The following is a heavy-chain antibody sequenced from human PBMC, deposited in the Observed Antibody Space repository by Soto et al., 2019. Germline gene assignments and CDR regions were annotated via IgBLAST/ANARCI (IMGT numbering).Heavy chain of an antibody. Sequence: SVKVSCKASGGTFSSYAISWVRQAPGQGLEWMRGIIPIFGTANYAQKFQGRVTITADESTSTAYMDLSSLRSEDTAVYYCARHLRITMIVVVIPYLDDAFDIWGQGTMVTVSS. V-gene: IGHV1-69*13. D-gene: IGHD3-22*01. CDR1: GGTFSSYA. CDR2: IIPIFGTA. CDR3: ARHLRITMIVVVIPYLDDAFDI. J-gene: IGHJ3*02.